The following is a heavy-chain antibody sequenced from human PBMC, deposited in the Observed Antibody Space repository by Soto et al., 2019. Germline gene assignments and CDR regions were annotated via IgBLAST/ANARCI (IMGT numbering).Heavy chain of an antibody. CDR1: GLTFSSYA. J-gene: IGHJ4*02. Sequence: QVQLVESGGGVVQPGRSLRLSCAASGLTFSSYAMHWVRQAPGKGLEWVAVISYDGSNKYYADSVKGRVTISRDKSKNTLDLQMNSLRAEDTAVYDCARGDFGVFNVDYWGQGTLVTVSS. CDR3: ARGDFGVFNVDY. V-gene: IGHV3-30-3*01. D-gene: IGHD3-3*01. CDR2: ISYDGSNK.